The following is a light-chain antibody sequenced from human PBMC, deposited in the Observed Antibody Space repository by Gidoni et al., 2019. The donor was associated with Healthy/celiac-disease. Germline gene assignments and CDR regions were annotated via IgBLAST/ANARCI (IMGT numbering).Light chain of an antibody. CDR1: QSVSSN. Sequence: EIVMTHSPATLSVSPGERATPSCRASQSVSSNLAWYQQKPGQAPRLLIYGASTRATGIPARFSGSGSGTEFTLTISSLQSEDFAVYYCQQYNNWPGFGQGTKLEIK. J-gene: IGKJ2*01. CDR3: QQYNNWPG. CDR2: GAS. V-gene: IGKV3-15*01.